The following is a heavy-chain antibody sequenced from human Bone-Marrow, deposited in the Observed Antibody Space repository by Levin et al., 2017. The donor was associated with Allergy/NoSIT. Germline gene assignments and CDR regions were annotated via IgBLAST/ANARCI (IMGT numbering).Heavy chain of an antibody. D-gene: IGHD4-17*01. V-gene: IGHV3-33*01. CDR3: ARVDTPYRQGDYGAFDI. Sequence: GESLKISCAASGFTFSSYGMHWVRQAPGKGLEWVAVIWYDGSNKYYADSVKGRFTISRDNSKNTLYLQMNSLRAEDTAVYYCARVDTPYRQGDYGAFDIWGQGTMVTVSS. CDR1: GFTFSSYG. J-gene: IGHJ3*02. CDR2: IWYDGSNK.